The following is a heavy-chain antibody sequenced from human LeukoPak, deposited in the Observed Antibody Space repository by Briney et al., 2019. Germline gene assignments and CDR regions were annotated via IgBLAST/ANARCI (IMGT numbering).Heavy chain of an antibody. CDR3: ARDGNDFWSRNAFDI. Sequence: ASVKVSCKASGGTFSSYAISWVRQAPGQGLEWMRGIIPIFGTANYAQKFQGRVTITADESTSTAYMELSSLRSEDTAVYYCARDGNDFWSRNAFDIWGQGTMVTVSS. CDR1: GGTFSSYA. CDR2: IIPIFGTA. J-gene: IGHJ3*02. V-gene: IGHV1-69*13. D-gene: IGHD3-3*01.